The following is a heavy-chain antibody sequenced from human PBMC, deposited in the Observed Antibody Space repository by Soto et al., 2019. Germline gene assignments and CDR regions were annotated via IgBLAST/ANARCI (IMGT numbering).Heavy chain of an antibody. CDR3: AREGSIGWRYFDY. Sequence: EVQLVESGGGLVKPGGPLGFPFQPSDSPFRPLKWNGSARVQGKGLEWVSFISTISDYIYNADSVKGRFTISRDNAKNSLYLQMNSLRAEDTAVYYCAREGSIGWRYFDYWGQGALVTVSS. CDR1: DSPFRPL. V-gene: IGHV3-21*01. CDR2: ISTISDYI. D-gene: IGHD6-19*01. J-gene: IGHJ4*02.